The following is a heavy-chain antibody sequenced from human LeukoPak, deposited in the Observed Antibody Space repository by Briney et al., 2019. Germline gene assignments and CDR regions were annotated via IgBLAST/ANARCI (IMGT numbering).Heavy chain of an antibody. CDR3: ARALTDFWSGYLSSVFYNYYYGMDV. V-gene: IGHV1-2*02. CDR2: INPNSGGT. J-gene: IGHJ6*02. CDR1: GYTFTGYY. Sequence: GASVKVSCKASGYTFTGYYMHWVRQAPGQGLEWMGWINPNSGGTNYAQKFQGRVTMTRDTSISTAYMELSRLRSDDTAVYYCARALTDFWSGYLSSVFYNYYYGMDVWGQGTTVTVSS. D-gene: IGHD3-3*01.